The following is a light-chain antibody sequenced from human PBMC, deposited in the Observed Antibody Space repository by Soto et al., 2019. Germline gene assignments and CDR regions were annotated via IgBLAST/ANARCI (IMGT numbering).Light chain of an antibody. Sequence: DIQVTQSPSSLSASVGDRVTITCRASRGISYDLAWYQQKPGKVPKLLIYAASPLHSGVPSRFSGSGSGTDFTLTISSLQPEDVATYFCQKYNTAPLTFGGGTKVDI. V-gene: IGKV1-27*01. CDR3: QKYNTAPLT. CDR2: AAS. CDR1: RGISYD. J-gene: IGKJ4*01.